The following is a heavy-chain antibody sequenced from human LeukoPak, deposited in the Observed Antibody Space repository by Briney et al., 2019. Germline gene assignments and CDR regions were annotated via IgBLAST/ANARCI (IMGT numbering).Heavy chain of an antibody. CDR1: GYTSTNYG. V-gene: IGHV1-18*01. Sequence: ASVKLSCKASGYTSTNYGISWVRHAPGQGLELMGWISAYNANTNYAQKLQGRVTMTTDTSTSTAYMELRSLRSDDTAVYYCAGDRTWNSWVPDGMDVWGQGTTVTVSS. CDR3: AGDRTWNSWVPDGMDV. D-gene: IGHD1/OR15-1a*01. CDR2: ISAYNANT. J-gene: IGHJ6*02.